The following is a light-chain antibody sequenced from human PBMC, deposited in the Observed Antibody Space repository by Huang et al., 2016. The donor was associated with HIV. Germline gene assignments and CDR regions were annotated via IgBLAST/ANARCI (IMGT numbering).Light chain of an antibody. CDR2: EAS. Sequence: DIQMTQSPSSLSASVGDRVTITCRASQSISSYLNWYQQKPGEAPKLLIYEASTLQSGVPSRFSGSGSGTDFTLTISSLQPEDFATYYCQQSYSTPLTFGGGTKVEIK. V-gene: IGKV1-39*01. CDR1: QSISSY. J-gene: IGKJ4*01. CDR3: QQSYSTPLT.